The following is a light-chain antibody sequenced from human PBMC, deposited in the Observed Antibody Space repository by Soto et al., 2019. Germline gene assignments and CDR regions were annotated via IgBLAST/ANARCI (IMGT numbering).Light chain of an antibody. CDR3: LQDYNYPQT. Sequence: IQMTQSPSSLSASVGERVTITCRASQLIRSDLGWYQQKPGEVPRLLIYSASTLQSGVPSRFSGSASGTDFTLTIRSLQPGDSATYYCLQDYNYPQTFGQGTKVDIK. CDR1: QLIRSD. V-gene: IGKV1-6*01. J-gene: IGKJ1*01. CDR2: SAS.